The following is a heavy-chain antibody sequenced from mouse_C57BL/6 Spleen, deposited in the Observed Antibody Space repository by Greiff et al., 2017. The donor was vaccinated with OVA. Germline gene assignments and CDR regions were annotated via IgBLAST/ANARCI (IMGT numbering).Heavy chain of an antibody. J-gene: IGHJ3*01. CDR1: GYTFTDYE. CDR2: IDPETGGT. V-gene: IGHV1-15*01. CDR3: TRYDYDGAWFAY. Sequence: VQLQQSGAELVRPGASVTLSCKASGYTFTDYEMHWVKQTPVHGLEWIGAIDPETGGTAYNQKFKGKAILTADKSSSTAYMELRSLTSEDSAVYDCTRYDYDGAWFAYWGQGTLVTVSA. D-gene: IGHD2-4*01.